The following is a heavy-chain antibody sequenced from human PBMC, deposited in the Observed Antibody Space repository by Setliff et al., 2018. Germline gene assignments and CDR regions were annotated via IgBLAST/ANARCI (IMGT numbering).Heavy chain of an antibody. Sequence: SETLSLTCTVSGGSISSSNWWSWVRQPPGKGLEWIGEIYPSGSTNYNPSLKSRVTISVDKSKNQFSLKLSSVTAADTAVYYCARGGGYGSGGSFHNAPFDYWGQGMLVTVSS. J-gene: IGHJ4*02. D-gene: IGHD3-10*01. CDR1: GGSISSSNW. V-gene: IGHV4-4*02. CDR2: IYPSGST. CDR3: ARGGGYGSGGSFHNAPFDY.